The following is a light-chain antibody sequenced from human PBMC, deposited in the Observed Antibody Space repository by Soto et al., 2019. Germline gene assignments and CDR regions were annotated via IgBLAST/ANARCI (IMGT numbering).Light chain of an antibody. CDR3: SSSTSATTYV. CDR1: SSDVGAYNY. V-gene: IGLV2-14*01. Sequence: QSALTQPASVSGSPGQSITISCTGTSSDVGAYNYDSWYQQYPGEAPKVIIYDVSHRPAGVSHRFSGSKSGNTASLTNSGRHTQDEADYYCSSSTSATTYVVGTGTKLTVL. J-gene: IGLJ1*01. CDR2: DVS.